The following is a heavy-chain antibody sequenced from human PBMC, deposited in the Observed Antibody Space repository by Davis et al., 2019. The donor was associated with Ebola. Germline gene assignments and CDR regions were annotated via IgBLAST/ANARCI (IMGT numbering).Heavy chain of an antibody. Sequence: GGSLRLSCAASGFTFSSYSMNWVRQAPGKGLEWVSSISSSSSYIYYADSVKGRFTISRDNAKNSLYLQMNSLRSEDTAVYYCARVRVYSSSSYWFDPWGQGTLVTVSS. CDR3: ARVRVYSSSSYWFDP. CDR2: ISSSSSYI. J-gene: IGHJ5*02. D-gene: IGHD6-6*01. CDR1: GFTFSSYS. V-gene: IGHV3-21*04.